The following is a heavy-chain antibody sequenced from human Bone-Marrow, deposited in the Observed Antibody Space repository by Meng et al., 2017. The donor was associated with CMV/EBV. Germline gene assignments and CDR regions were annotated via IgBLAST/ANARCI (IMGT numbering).Heavy chain of an antibody. CDR3: AREISGWNQVLPSYYYYGMDV. V-gene: IGHV1-18*01. CDR1: GYTFTSYG. Sequence: ASVKVSCKASGYTFTSYGISWVRQAPGQGLEWMGWISAYNGNTNYAQKLQGRVTMTTDTSTSTAYMELRSLRSDDTAAYYCAREISGWNQVLPSYYYYGMDVWGQGTTVTVSS. J-gene: IGHJ6*02. CDR2: ISAYNGNT. D-gene: IGHD1-14*01.